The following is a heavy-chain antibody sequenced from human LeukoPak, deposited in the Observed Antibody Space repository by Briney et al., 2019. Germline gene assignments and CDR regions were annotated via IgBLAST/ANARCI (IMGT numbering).Heavy chain of an antibody. J-gene: IGHJ6*02. CDR3: ARDGVRIERELLPRGMDV. CDR2: ISSSSSTI. D-gene: IGHD1-26*01. Sequence: GGSLRLSCAASGFTFSSYSMNWVRQAPGKGLEWVSYISSSSSTIYYADSVKGRFTISRDNAKNSLYLQMNSLRAEDTAVYYCARDGVRIERELLPRGMDVWGQGTTVTVSS. CDR1: GFTFSSYS. V-gene: IGHV3-48*04.